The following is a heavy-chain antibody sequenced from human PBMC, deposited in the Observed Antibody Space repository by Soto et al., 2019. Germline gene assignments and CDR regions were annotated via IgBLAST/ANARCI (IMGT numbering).Heavy chain of an antibody. CDR2: IYYSGST. CDR1: GGSISSGGYY. CDR3: ARAYCSGGSCTGDYYYGMDV. Sequence: QVQLQESGPGLVKPSQTLSLTCSVSGGSISSGGYYWSWIRQHPGKGLECLGYIYYSGSTYYNPSLKSRVTISVDTSKNQFSLKLSSVTAADTAVYYCARAYCSGGSCTGDYYYGMDVWGQGTTVTVSS. D-gene: IGHD2-15*01. J-gene: IGHJ6*02. V-gene: IGHV4-31*03.